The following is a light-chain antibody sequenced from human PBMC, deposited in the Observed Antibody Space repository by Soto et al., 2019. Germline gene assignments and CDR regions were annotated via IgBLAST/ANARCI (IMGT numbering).Light chain of an antibody. V-gene: IGLV1-40*01. Sequence: QSVLTQPPSVSGAPGQRVTVSCTGSSSNIGAVYGVHWYQQLPGTAPKLLIYGNSNRPSGVPDRFSGSKSGTSASLAITGRQAEEEADDYCQSYDSSLSVVFGGGTKLTVL. J-gene: IGLJ2*01. CDR3: QSYDSSLSVV. CDR2: GNS. CDR1: SSNIGAVYG.